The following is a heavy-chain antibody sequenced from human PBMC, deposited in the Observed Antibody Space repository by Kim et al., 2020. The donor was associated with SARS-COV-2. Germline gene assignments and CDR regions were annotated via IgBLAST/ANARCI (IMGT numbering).Heavy chain of an antibody. Sequence: ASMKVSCKASGYTFTSYAMHWVRQAPGQRLEWMGWINAGNGNTKYSQKFQGRVTITRDTSASTAYMELSSLRSEDTAVYYCARGSGYSYDYPPFDYWGQGTRVTVSS. CDR1: GYTFTSYA. J-gene: IGHJ4*02. V-gene: IGHV1-3*01. D-gene: IGHD5-18*01. CDR2: INAGNGNT. CDR3: ARGSGYSYDYPPFDY.